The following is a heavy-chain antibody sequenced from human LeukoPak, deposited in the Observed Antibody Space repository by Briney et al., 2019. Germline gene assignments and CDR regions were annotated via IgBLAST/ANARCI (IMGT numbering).Heavy chain of an antibody. J-gene: IGHJ6*03. CDR2: IFYTGIT. V-gene: IGHV4-59*01. CDR3: ARHALYCSSTSCYVYYYYMDV. D-gene: IGHD2-2*01. Sequence: SETLSLTCNVSGGSTNTYYWSWIRQPPGKGLEWIGYIFYTGITNYNPSLKSRVTISVDTSRNQFSLKLTSVTAADTAVYYCARHALYCSSTSCYVYYYYMDVWGKGTTVTVSS. CDR1: GGSTNTYY.